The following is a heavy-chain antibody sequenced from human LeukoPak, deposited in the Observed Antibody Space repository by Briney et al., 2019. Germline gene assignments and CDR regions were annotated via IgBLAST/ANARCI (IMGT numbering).Heavy chain of an antibody. D-gene: IGHD5-12*01. CDR1: GFTFRNYW. CDR2: IKPDESEK. J-gene: IGHJ3*02. Sequence: PGGSLRLSCAASGFTFRNYWMGWVRQAPGKGLEWVAHIKPDESEKFYMDSVKGRFTVSRDNAKSLVFLLMNSLRAEDTAVYYCARARSYSFDIWGQGTMVTVSS. CDR3: ARARSYSFDI. V-gene: IGHV3-7*01.